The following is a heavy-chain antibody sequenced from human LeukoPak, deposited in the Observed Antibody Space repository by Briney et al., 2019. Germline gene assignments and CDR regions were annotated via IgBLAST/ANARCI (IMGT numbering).Heavy chain of an antibody. CDR3: ASDYGDYGWYFDL. Sequence: SQTLSLTCTVSGGSISSGGYYWSWIRQHPGKGLEWIGYIYYGGSTYYNPSLKSRVTISVDTSKNQFSLKLSSVTAADTAVYYCASDYGDYGWYFDLWGRGTLVTVSS. J-gene: IGHJ2*01. V-gene: IGHV4-31*03. CDR1: GGSISSGGYY. D-gene: IGHD4-17*01. CDR2: IYYGGST.